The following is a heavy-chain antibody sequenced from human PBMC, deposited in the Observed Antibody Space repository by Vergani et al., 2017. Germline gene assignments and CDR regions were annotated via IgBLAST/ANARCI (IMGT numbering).Heavy chain of an antibody. CDR1: GGSISSGGHY. Sequence: QVQLQESGPGLVKPSGTLSLTCAVSGGSISSGGHYWSWIRQHPGKGLEWFGYIYYSGSAYYNPSLKSRVTISVDTSKNPFSLKLSSVTAADTAVYYCARAAPYYDILAGYCSPESLFDYWGQGTLVTVSS. D-gene: IGHD3-9*01. V-gene: IGHV4-31*11. J-gene: IGHJ4*02. CDR3: ARAAPYYDILAGYCSPESLFDY. CDR2: IYYSGSA.